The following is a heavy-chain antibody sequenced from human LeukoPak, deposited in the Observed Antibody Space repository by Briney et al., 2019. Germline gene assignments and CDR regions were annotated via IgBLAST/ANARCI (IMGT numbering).Heavy chain of an antibody. CDR1: GYTFTGYY. Sequence: ASVKVSCKASGYTFTGYYMHWVRQAPGQGLEWMGWINPNSGGTNYAQKLQGRVTMTTDTSTSTAYMELRSLRSDDTAVYYCARGGWQQLALDYWGQGTLVTVSS. D-gene: IGHD6-13*01. CDR2: INPNSGGT. CDR3: ARGGWQQLALDY. V-gene: IGHV1-2*02. J-gene: IGHJ4*02.